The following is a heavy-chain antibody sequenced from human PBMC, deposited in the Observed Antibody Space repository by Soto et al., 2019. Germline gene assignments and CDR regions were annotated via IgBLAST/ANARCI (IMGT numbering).Heavy chain of an antibody. CDR1: GESISSGGYY. CDR3: ARASSSSSAAGY. Sequence: QVQLQESGPGLVKPSQTLSLTCSVSGESISSGGYYWSWIRHHPGKGLEWIGYIYDSESAYYTPSLKSRVTISMDTSKNHFAMRLSSVTAADTAVYYCARASSSSSAAGYWGPGTLATVSS. CDR2: IYDSESA. V-gene: IGHV4-31*03. D-gene: IGHD6-6*01. J-gene: IGHJ4*02.